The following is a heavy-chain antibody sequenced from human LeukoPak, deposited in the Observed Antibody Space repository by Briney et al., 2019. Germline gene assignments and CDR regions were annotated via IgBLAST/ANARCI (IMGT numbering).Heavy chain of an antibody. D-gene: IGHD3/OR15-3a*01. V-gene: IGHV3-48*01. CDR3: ATVRRSLFGPVLVAFAI. J-gene: IGHJ3*02. CDR1: GRPFSFYY. Sequence: PSETLSLTCAVYGRPFSFYYWSWLRQAPGKGLEWVSYTSSSSSTIYYADSVKGRFTISRDNAKNSLYLQMNSLRAEDTAVYFCATVRRSLFGPVLVAFAIWGERTMGTVSS. CDR2: TSSSSSTI.